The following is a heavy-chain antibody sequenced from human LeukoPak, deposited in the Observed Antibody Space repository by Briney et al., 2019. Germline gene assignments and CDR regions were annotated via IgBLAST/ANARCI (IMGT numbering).Heavy chain of an antibody. CDR3: ARDRGGNYYDY. Sequence: GGSLRLSCAASGFTFSSYAMHWVRQAPGKGLEWVAVISYDGSNKYYADSVKGRFTISRDNSKNTLYLQMNSLRAEDTAVYYCARDRGGNYYDYWGQGTLVTVSS. CDR1: GFTFSSYA. J-gene: IGHJ4*02. V-gene: IGHV3-30*04. CDR2: ISYDGSNK.